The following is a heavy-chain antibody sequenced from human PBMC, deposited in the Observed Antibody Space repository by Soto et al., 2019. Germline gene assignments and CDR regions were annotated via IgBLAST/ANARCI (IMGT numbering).Heavy chain of an antibody. CDR2: ISYRGRT. V-gene: IGHV4-39*01. D-gene: IGHD2-2*01. Sequence: QLQLQESGPGLVKPSETLSLTCTVSGGSISSSSSSWGWIRQPPGEGLEWLGIISYRGRTYYSPSLRSRVTISVDASKNLFSLKLRSVTAADTAVYYCARTYVTDVVVVPASKDYMDVWGKGTTVTVSS. J-gene: IGHJ6*03. CDR1: GGSISSSSSS. CDR3: ARTYVTDVVVVPASKDYMDV.